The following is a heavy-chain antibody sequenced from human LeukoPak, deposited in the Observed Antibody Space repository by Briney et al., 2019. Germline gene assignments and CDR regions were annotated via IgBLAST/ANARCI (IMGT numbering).Heavy chain of an antibody. V-gene: IGHV3-48*01. CDR2: ISSSRSTI. CDR1: GFTFSSYS. J-gene: IGHJ4*02. Sequence: PGGSLRLSCAASGFTFSSYSMNWVRQAPGKGLEWVSYISSSRSTIYYADSVKGRFTISRDNAKNSLYLQMNSLRAADTAVYYCANHLYCGGNCYSGPFDYWGQGTPVTVSS. CDR3: ANHLYCGGNCYSGPFDY. D-gene: IGHD2-21*02.